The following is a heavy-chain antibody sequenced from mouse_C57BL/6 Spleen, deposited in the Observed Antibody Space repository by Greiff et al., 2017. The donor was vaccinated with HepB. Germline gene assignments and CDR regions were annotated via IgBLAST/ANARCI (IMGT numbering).Heavy chain of an antibody. Sequence: QVQLQHPGTELVKPGASVKLSCKASGYTFTSYWMHWVKQRPGQGLEWIGNINPSNGGTNYNEKFKSKATLTVDKSSSTAYMQLSSLTSEDSAVYECARKSYYGSSYHWYFDVWGTGTTVTVAS. V-gene: IGHV1-53*01. D-gene: IGHD1-1*01. CDR2: INPSNGGT. J-gene: IGHJ1*03. CDR3: ARKSYYGSSYHWYFDV. CDR1: GYTFTSYW.